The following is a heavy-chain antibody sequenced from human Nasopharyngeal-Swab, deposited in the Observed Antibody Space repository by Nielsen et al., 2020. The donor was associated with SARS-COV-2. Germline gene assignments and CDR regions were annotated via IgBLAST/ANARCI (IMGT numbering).Heavy chain of an antibody. CDR2: IDWDDDK. J-gene: IGHJ5*02. V-gene: IGHV2-70*11. CDR3: ARTIAEAGLPLDP. D-gene: IGHD6-13*01. Sequence: SGPTLVKPTHPLTLTCTFSGFSLRPSGMCVSWIRQPPGKALEWLARIDWDDDKYYSTSLKTRLTISKDTSKNQVVLTMTNMDPVDTAKYYCARTIAEAGLPLDPWGQGTLVTVSS. CDR1: GFSLRPSGMC.